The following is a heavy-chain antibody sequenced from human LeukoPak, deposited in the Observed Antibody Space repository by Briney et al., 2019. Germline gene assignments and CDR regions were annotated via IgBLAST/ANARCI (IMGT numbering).Heavy chain of an antibody. V-gene: IGHV3-7*01. CDR2: IKQDGSEK. J-gene: IGHJ6*03. Sequence: GGSLRLSCAASGFTFSSYWMSWVRQAPGKGLEWVANIKQDGSEKYYVDSVKGRFTISRDNAKNSLYLQMNSLRAEDTAVYYCARLYSSGSLVVRNYYYYYMDVWGKGTTVTISS. CDR3: ARLYSSGSLVVRNYYYYYMDV. CDR1: GFTFSSYW. D-gene: IGHD6-19*01.